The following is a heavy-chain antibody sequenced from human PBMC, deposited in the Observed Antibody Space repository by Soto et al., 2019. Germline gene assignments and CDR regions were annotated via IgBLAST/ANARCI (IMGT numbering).Heavy chain of an antibody. D-gene: IGHD6-19*01. J-gene: IGHJ6*02. CDR2: TYYRSKWYN. Sequence: SQTLSLTCAISGDSVSSNSAAWTWIRQSPSRGLEWLGRTYYRSKWYNDYAVSVKSRITINPDTSKNQFSLQLNSVTPEDTAVYYCARVAVATAYYYYGMDVWGQGTTVTVSS. V-gene: IGHV6-1*01. CDR3: ARVAVATAYYYYGMDV. CDR1: GDSVSSNSAA.